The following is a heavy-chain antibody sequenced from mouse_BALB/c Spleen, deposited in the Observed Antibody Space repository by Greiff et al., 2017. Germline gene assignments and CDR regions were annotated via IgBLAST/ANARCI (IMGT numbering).Heavy chain of an antibody. CDR3: ARTGYYGSSYQAPFAY. D-gene: IGHD1-1*01. CDR2: ISYSGST. CDR1: GYSITSDYA. Sequence: EVQLQQSGPGLVKPSQSLSLTCTVTGYSITSDYAWNWIRQFPGNKLEWMGYISYSGSTSYNPSLKSRISITRDTSKNQFFLQLNSVTTEDTATYYCARTGYYGSSYQAPFAYWGQGTLVTVSA. V-gene: IGHV3-2*02. J-gene: IGHJ3*01.